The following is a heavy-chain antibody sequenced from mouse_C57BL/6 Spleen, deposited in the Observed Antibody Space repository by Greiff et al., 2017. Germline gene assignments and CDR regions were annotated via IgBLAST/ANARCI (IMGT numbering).Heavy chain of an antibody. CDR2: IYPGDGDT. D-gene: IGHD1-1*01. V-gene: IGHV1-82*01. J-gene: IGHJ4*01. CDR1: GYAFSSSW. CDR3: AHYYGSPYAMDY. Sequence: VQLQQSGPELVKPGASVKISCKASGYAFSSSWMNWVKQRPGKGLEWIGRIYPGDGDTNYNGKCKGKATLTADKSSSQVYMQLSSLTSDDSAVYFCAHYYGSPYAMDYWGQGTSVTVSS.